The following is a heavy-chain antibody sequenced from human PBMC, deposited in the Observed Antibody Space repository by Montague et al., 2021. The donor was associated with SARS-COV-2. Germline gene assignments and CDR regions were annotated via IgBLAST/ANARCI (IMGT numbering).Heavy chain of an antibody. Sequence: PALMKPTKTLTLTCTFSGFSLSTSGMCVSWIRQPPGKALEWLARIDWDDDKYYSTSLKTRLTISKDTSKNQVVLTMTNMDPVDTATYYCARETGTTVSLDYWGQGTLVTVSS. CDR1: GFSLSTSGMC. CDR2: IDWDDDK. CDR3: ARETGTTVSLDY. D-gene: IGHD1-7*01. V-gene: IGHV2-70*11. J-gene: IGHJ4*02.